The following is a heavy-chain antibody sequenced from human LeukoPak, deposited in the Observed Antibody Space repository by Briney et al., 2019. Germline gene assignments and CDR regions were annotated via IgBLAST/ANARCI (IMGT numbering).Heavy chain of an antibody. D-gene: IGHD2-15*01. V-gene: IGHV1-69*05. Sequence: SVKVSCKASGGTFSSYAISWVRQAPGQGLEWMGRIIPIFGTANYAQKFQGRVTITTDESTSTAYMELSSLRSEDTAVYYCARDLCSGGSCYPTYFDYWGQGTLVTVSS. CDR2: IIPIFGTA. J-gene: IGHJ4*02. CDR1: GGTFSSYA. CDR3: ARDLCSGGSCYPTYFDY.